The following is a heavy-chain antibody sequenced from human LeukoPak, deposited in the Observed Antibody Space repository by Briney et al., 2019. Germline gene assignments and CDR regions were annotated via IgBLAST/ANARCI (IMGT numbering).Heavy chain of an antibody. CDR1: GGSISTYY. Sequence: SETLSLTCTVSGGSISTYYWSWIRQSPGKGLEWIGNIYYSGSTNYNPSLKSRVTISVDTSKNQFSLNLNSVTAADTAVYYCARRDTAKYEDAFDIWGQGTMVTVSS. J-gene: IGHJ3*02. CDR2: IYYSGST. V-gene: IGHV4-59*08. D-gene: IGHD5-18*01. CDR3: ARRDTAKYEDAFDI.